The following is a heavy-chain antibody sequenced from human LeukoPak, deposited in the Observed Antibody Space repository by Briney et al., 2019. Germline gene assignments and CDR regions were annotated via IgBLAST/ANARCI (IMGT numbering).Heavy chain of an antibody. Sequence: GGSLRLSCAASGFTFDDYAMHWVRQAPGKGLEWVSGISWNSGSIGYADSVKGRFTISGDNAKNSLYLQMNSLRAEDTALYYCAKDIGYSYGMDVWGQGTTVTVSS. D-gene: IGHD5-18*01. CDR3: AKDIGYSYGMDV. V-gene: IGHV3-9*01. CDR1: GFTFDDYA. J-gene: IGHJ6*02. CDR2: ISWNSGSI.